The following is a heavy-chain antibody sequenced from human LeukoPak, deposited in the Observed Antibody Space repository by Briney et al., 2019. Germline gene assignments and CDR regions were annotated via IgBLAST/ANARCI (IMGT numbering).Heavy chain of an antibody. J-gene: IGHJ5*02. CDR1: GGSISSYY. V-gene: IGHV4-59*08. Sequence: PSETLSLTCTVSGGSISSYYWSWIRQPPGKGLEWIGYIYYSGSTNYNPSLKSRVTTSVDTSKNQFSLKLSSVTAADTAVYYCASSPIAVAARNMIRGWFDPWGQGTLVTVSS. D-gene: IGHD6-19*01. CDR2: IYYSGST. CDR3: ASSPIAVAARNMIRGWFDP.